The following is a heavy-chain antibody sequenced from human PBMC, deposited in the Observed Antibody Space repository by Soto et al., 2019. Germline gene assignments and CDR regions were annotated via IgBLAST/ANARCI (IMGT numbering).Heavy chain of an antibody. J-gene: IGHJ6*02. Sequence: PGGALGLCCAATGFSFSSYWVSGARKAPGKGLEWVANIKQDGSEKYYVDSVKGRFTISRDNAKNSLYLQMNSLRAEDTAVYYCARDVGYCSGGSCYTDRYYYYGMDVWGQGTTVPVSS. D-gene: IGHD2-15*01. CDR3: ARDVGYCSGGSCYTDRYYYYGMDV. CDR2: IKQDGSEK. CDR1: GFSFSSYW. V-gene: IGHV3-7*01.